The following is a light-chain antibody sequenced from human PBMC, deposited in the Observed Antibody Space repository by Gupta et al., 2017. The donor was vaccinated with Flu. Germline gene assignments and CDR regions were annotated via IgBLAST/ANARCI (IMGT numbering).Light chain of an antibody. V-gene: IGKV3-15*01. CDR3: QQYNNWPPMYT. CDR1: QSFSSN. J-gene: IGKJ2*01. Sequence: EIVMTHSPATLSVSPGKRATLSCSASQSFSSNLAWYQQKPGQAPRLLIYGASTRATGIPARFSSSGSGTEFTLTIGSLQSEDFAVYYCQQYNNWPPMYTFGQGTKLEIK. CDR2: GAS.